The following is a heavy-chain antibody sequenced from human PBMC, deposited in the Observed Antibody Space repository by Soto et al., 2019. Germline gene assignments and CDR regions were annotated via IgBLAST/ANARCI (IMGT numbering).Heavy chain of an antibody. V-gene: IGHV4-39*01. CDR3: ATHPPYGPLDH. CDR2: IYYSENT. Sequence: SETLSLTCTVSGGSISSGDYYWGWIRQPPGKGLEWIGNIYYSENTYYNPSLKSRVTISVDTSKNQFSLRLTSVTAADTAVYYCATHPPYGPLDHWGQGTLVTVSS. D-gene: IGHD4-17*01. CDR1: GGSISSGDYY. J-gene: IGHJ4*02.